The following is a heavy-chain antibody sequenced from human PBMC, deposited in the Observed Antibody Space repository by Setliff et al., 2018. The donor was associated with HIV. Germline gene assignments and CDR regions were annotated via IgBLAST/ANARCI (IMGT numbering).Heavy chain of an antibody. Sequence: SETLSLTCAVSSYSISSGYYWGWIRQPPGKGLEWIGSIYHSGSTYYNPSLKSRVTISVDTSKNQFSLKLSSVTAADTAMYYCARHWLKPIQELQQLPLLDYFDYWGQGTLVTVSS. CDR2: IYHSGST. J-gene: IGHJ4*02. D-gene: IGHD6-13*01. V-gene: IGHV4-38-2*01. CDR3: ARHWLKPIQELQQLPLLDYFDY. CDR1: SYSISSGYY.